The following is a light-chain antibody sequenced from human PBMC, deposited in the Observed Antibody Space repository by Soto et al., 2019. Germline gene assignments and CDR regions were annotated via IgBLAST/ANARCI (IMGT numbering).Light chain of an antibody. Sequence: DIQMTQSPSSLSASVGDRVIITCQASQDIGTYLAWYQQKSGKAPKLLIYDASYLETGVPSRFSARGSGTECTITISSQQPEDFATYYCQQHAELPLTFGRGTKVDIK. CDR3: QQHAELPLT. CDR2: DAS. J-gene: IGKJ4*01. V-gene: IGKV1-33*01. CDR1: QDIGTY.